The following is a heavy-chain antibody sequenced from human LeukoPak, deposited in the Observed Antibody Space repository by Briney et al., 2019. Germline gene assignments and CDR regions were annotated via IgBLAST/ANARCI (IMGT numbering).Heavy chain of an antibody. D-gene: IGHD2-2*02. CDR2: ISWNSGVV. Sequence: GGSLRLSCAASGFIFENYAMHWVRQAPGKGLEWVSGISWNSGVVAYMDSVKGRFTISRDNAMSSLYLQMSSLKVEDTAHYYCAKIAVPIPGRYHTDVWGKGITVTVSS. V-gene: IGHV3-9*01. J-gene: IGHJ6*03. CDR3: AKIAVPIPGRYHTDV. CDR1: GFIFENYA.